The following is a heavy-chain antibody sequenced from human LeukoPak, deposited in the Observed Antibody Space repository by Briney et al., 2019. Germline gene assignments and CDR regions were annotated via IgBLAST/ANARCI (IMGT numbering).Heavy chain of an antibody. CDR3: ARGGGAYYFDY. CDR2: INDLGTST. J-gene: IGHJ4*02. Sequence: GGSLRLSCAASGFTFSNYWMHWVRQVPGKGLVWVSRINDLGTSTNYADSVRGRFTISRDDAKNTLYLQMNSLRAEDTVVYYCARGGGAYYFDYWGRGTLVTVSS. V-gene: IGHV3-74*01. D-gene: IGHD3-10*01. CDR1: GFTFSNYW.